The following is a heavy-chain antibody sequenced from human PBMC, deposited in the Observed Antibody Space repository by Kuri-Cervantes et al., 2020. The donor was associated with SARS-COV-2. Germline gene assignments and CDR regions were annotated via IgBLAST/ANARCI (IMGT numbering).Heavy chain of an antibody. D-gene: IGHD3/OR15-3a*01. J-gene: IGHJ6*02. CDR3: ARGYVDKYHDFWMDAYYYGVDV. Sequence: ASVKVSCKASGGSFASDDINWVRQAPGQGFEWMGWMNPNSGNTGYAQKFQGRVTMTRDISINTAYMELSSLGSEDTAVYYCARGYVDKYHDFWMDAYYYGVDVWGQGTTVTVSS. CDR2: MNPNSGNT. CDR1: GGSFASDD. V-gene: IGHV1-8*01.